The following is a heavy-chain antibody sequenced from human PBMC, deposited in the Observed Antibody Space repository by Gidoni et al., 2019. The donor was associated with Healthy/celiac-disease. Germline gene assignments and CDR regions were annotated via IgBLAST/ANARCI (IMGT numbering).Heavy chain of an antibody. D-gene: IGHD6-19*01. J-gene: IGHJ2*01. CDR2: SSGSGGST. CDR3: ARASSVGGIGYVDL. Sequence: LAQPGRPLRLSCAASGFTVSSYAMSWVRQAPGKGLGWVSASSGSGGSTYYADSVKCRCTITSDNHKNPLYLQMNSLRAEDTAVYYCARASSVGGIGYVDLWGHGTLVTVSS. CDR1: GFTVSSYA. V-gene: IGHV3-23*01.